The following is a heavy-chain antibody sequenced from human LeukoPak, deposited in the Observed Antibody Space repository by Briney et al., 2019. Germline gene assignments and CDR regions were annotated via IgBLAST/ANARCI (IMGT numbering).Heavy chain of an antibody. V-gene: IGHV3-74*03. CDR1: GFALTGYW. CDR2: VNSDGKSA. J-gene: IGHJ5*02. D-gene: IGHD3-10*01. Sequence: GSLSLSFAASGFALTGYWMHWVRPAPGKGVVWVSRVNSDGKSATYAHSVKGRLTISRDNAKNTLYLQMNSLRVEDTAVYYCASGGSGMNWLDPWGQGTLVTVSS. CDR3: ASGGSGMNWLDP.